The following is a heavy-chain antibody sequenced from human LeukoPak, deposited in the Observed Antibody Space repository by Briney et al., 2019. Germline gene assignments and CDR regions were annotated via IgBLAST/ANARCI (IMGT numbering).Heavy chain of an antibody. V-gene: IGHV3-7*01. CDR1: GFTFSSFW. D-gene: IGHD2/OR15-2a*01. CDR3: AKEGAYPVITYDS. CDR2: IKQDGSEK. Sequence: PGGSLRLSCAASGFTFSSFWMNWVRQAPGKGLEWVVNIKQDGSEKYYVDSVKGRFTISRDNAKNSLYLHMNSLRAEDTAVYYCAKEGAYPVITYDSWGQGTLVSVSS. J-gene: IGHJ5*01.